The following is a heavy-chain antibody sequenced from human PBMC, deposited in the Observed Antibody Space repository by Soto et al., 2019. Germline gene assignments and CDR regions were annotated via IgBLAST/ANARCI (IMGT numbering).Heavy chain of an antibody. CDR3: ARVLERSYFDL. V-gene: IGHV3-72*01. Sequence: EVQLVESGGGLVQPGGSLRLSCAIFGFTVSDHYMDWVRQAPGKGLEWVGRLRSKAFSSTTDYAASVRGRFAISRDDSDNSLYLQMNSLKTDDTAVYYFARVLERSYFDLWGRGTLVTVSS. J-gene: IGHJ2*01. D-gene: IGHD3-3*02. CDR2: LRSKAFSSTT. CDR1: GFTVSDHY.